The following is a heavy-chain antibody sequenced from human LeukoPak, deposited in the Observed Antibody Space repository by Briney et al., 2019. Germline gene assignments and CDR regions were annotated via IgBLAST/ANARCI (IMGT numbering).Heavy chain of an antibody. D-gene: IGHD6-19*01. V-gene: IGHV3-23*01. Sequence: PGGSLRLSCAASGFTFSTYGMSWVRQAPGKGLEWVSAISGSGGSTYYADSVKGRFTISRDNAKNSLYLQLNSLRPEDTGLYYCARDRGGWPDYWGQGTLVTVSS. CDR1: GFTFSTYG. CDR2: ISGSGGST. J-gene: IGHJ4*02. CDR3: ARDRGGWPDY.